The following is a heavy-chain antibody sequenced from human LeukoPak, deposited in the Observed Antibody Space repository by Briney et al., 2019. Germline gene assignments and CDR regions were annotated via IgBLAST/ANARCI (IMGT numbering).Heavy chain of an antibody. CDR3: ARDDSSGFGAFDI. J-gene: IGHJ3*02. D-gene: IGHD3-22*01. V-gene: IGHV4-31*03. CDR2: IYYSGST. CDR1: GGSISSGGYY. Sequence: PSETLSLTCTVSGGSISSGGYYWSWLRQHPGKGLEWIGYIYYSGSTYYNPSLKSRVTISVDTSKNQFSLKLSSVTAADTAVYYCARDDSSGFGAFDIWGQGTMVTVSS.